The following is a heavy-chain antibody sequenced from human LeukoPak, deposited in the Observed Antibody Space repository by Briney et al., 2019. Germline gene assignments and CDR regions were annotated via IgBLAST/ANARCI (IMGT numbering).Heavy chain of an antibody. CDR1: GGSISSYY. Sequence: SETLSLTCTVSGGSISSYYWSWIRQPPGKGLEWIGYIYYSGSTNYNPSLKSRITISVDTSKNQFSLKLSSVTAADTAVYYCARNVKTEEKVYYYYGMDVWGQGTTVTVSS. CDR2: IYYSGST. D-gene: IGHD2-21*02. J-gene: IGHJ6*02. V-gene: IGHV4-59*08. CDR3: ARNVKTEEKVYYYYGMDV.